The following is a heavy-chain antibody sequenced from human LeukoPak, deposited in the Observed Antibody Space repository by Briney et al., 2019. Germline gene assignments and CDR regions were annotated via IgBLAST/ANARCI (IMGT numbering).Heavy chain of an antibody. CDR1: GDSITNSNW. D-gene: IGHD3-10*01. V-gene: IGHV4-4*02. J-gene: IGHJ4*02. CDR3: VKGEDYGSGTVHFAS. CDR2: IYHGGST. Sequence: KPSETLSLTCAVSGDSITNSNWCSWFRRPPGKGLNWIGVIYHGGSTNYNPSLKSRAAISVDRSRNQFSLSQCSVSAASTTFYYCVKGEDYGSGTVHFASWGQGTLVTVSS.